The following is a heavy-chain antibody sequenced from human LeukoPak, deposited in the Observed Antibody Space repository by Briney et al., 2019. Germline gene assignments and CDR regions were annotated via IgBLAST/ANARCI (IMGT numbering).Heavy chain of an antibody. D-gene: IGHD2-15*01. CDR3: ASASSYCSGGSSYPFYFDY. CDR2: IIPILGIA. V-gene: IGHV1-69*04. J-gene: IGHJ4*02. Sequence: SVKVSCKASGGTFSSYAISWVRQAPGQGLEWMGRIIPILGIANYAQKFQGRVTITADKSTSTAYMELSSLRSEDTAVYYCASASSYCSGGSSYPFYFDYWGQGTLVTVSS. CDR1: GGTFSSYA.